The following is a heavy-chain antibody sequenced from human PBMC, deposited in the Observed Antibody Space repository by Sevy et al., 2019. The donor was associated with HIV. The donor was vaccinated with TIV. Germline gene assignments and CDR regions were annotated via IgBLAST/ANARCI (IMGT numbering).Heavy chain of an antibody. CDR1: GFTFSDYY. J-gene: IGHJ4*02. V-gene: IGHV3-11*01. Sequence: GGSLRLSCAASGFTFSDYYMSWIRQAPGKGLEWVSYISSSGSTIYYADSVKGRFTISRDNAKNSRYLQMNSLRAEDTAVYYCARGTAWRYQLLYGGFDYWGQGTLVTVSS. D-gene: IGHD2-2*02. CDR3: ARGTAWRYQLLYGGFDY. CDR2: ISSSGSTI.